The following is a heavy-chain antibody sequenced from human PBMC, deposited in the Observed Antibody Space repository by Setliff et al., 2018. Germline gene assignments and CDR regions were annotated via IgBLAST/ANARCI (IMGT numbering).Heavy chain of an antibody. CDR3: AREGVDTRSSTDYRYYMDV. J-gene: IGHJ6*03. V-gene: IGHV1-69*05. CDR1: GYIFTSYG. Sequence: SVKVSCKASGYIFTSYGFSWVRQAPGQGLEWMGGTIPLFGTTDYAQKFHGRVTIITDESTSTAYMELSSLTSDDTAVYYCAREGVDTRSSTDYRYYMDVWGKGTTVTVSS. D-gene: IGHD5-18*01. CDR2: TIPLFGTT.